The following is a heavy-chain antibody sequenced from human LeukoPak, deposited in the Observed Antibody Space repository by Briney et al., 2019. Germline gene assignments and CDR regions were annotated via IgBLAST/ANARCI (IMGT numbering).Heavy chain of an antibody. Sequence: SETLSLTCTVSGDSISSSSYYWGWIRQPPGKGLEWIGSIYYSGSTYYNPSLKSRVTISVDTSKNQFSLKLSSMTAADTAVYYCASTVLYDFWSGYYLYWGQGTLVTVSS. J-gene: IGHJ4*02. D-gene: IGHD3-3*01. CDR2: IYYSGST. CDR1: GDSISSSSYY. CDR3: ASTVLYDFWSGYYLY. V-gene: IGHV4-39*01.